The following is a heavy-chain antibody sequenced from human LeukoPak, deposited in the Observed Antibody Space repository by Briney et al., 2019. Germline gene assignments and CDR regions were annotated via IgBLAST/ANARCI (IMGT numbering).Heavy chain of an antibody. Sequence: GASVKVSCKASGYTFTGYYMHWVRQAPGQGLEWMGLINPNSGGTNYAQKFQGRVTMTRDTSISTAYMELSRLRSDDTAVYYCASFFSCSGGSCYTDLLPKPIYFDYWGQGTLVTVSS. V-gene: IGHV1-2*06. CDR3: ASFFSCSGGSCYTDLLPKPIYFDY. CDR1: GYTFTGYY. CDR2: INPNSGGT. J-gene: IGHJ4*02. D-gene: IGHD2-15*01.